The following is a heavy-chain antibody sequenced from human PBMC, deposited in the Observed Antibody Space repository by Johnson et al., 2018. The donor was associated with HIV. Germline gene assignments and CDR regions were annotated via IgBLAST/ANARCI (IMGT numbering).Heavy chain of an antibody. CDR2: ISGSGGST. CDR1: GFTVSSNY. D-gene: IGHD2-15*01. CDR3: ARRTGYCSGGTFFEAFYV. Sequence: VQLVESGGGLVKPGGSLRLSCAASGFTVSSNYMSWVRQAPGKGLEWVSVISGSGGSTYYADSVKGRFTISRDNAKNTLYLQMHSLRAEDTALYYCARRTGYCSGGTFFEAFYVWGQGTMVTVSS. J-gene: IGHJ3*01. V-gene: IGHV3-66*02.